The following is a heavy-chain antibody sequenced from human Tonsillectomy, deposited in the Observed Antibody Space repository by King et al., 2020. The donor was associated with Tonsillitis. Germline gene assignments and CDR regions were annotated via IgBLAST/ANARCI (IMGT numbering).Heavy chain of an antibody. D-gene: IGHD3-10*01. CDR1: GFTFSSYS. J-gene: IGHJ3*02. V-gene: IGHV3-21*01. CDR2: ISSSSSYI. CDR3: AREVRYAFDI. Sequence: VQLVESGGGLVKPGGSLRLSCAASGFTFSSYSMNWVRQAPGKGLEWVSSISSSSSYIYYPDSVKGRFTISRDNAKNSLYLQMNSLRAEDTAVYYCAREVRYAFDIWGQGTMVTVSS.